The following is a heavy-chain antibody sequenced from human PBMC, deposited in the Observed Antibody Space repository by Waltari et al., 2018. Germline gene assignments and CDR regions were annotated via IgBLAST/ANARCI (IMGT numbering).Heavy chain of an antibody. J-gene: IGHJ4*02. CDR2: IYSNSEST. Sequence: QVQLQESGPGVVKPSETLSLTCAVSGGSISSGYYYWSWIRQPPGKGLEWILVIYSNSESTNYNPSLMRRVTISKNTSKNKFSLKLSSVTAAGTAVDYWARKEVVGTIDYWGQGVLVTVSS. CDR3: ARKEVVGTIDY. CDR1: GGSISSGYYY. D-gene: IGHD1-26*01. V-gene: IGHV4-39*07.